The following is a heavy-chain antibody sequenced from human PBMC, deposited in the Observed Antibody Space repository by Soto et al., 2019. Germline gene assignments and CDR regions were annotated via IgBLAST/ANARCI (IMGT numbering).Heavy chain of an antibody. CDR3: AKDPHLYGSGSYYDY. Sequence: GGSLRLSCAASGFTFSSYAMSWVRQAPGKGLEWVSAISGSGGSTYYADSVKGRFTISRDNSKNTLYLQMNSLRAEDTAVYYCAKDPHLYGSGSYYDYWGQGTLVTVSS. D-gene: IGHD3-10*01. V-gene: IGHV3-23*01. CDR2: ISGSGGST. J-gene: IGHJ4*02. CDR1: GFTFSSYA.